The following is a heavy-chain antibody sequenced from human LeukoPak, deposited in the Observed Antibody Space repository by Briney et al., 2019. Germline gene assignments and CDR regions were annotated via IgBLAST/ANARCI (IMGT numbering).Heavy chain of an antibody. CDR1: GFTFSSYG. CDR3: AKGGLSTGYVDYFDY. Sequence: GSLRLSCAASGFTFSSYGMSWVRQAPGKGLEWVSVISGSGDNTHYADSVKGRFTISRDNSKNTLYLQMNSLRAEDTAVYYCAKGGLSTGYVDYFDYWGQGTLVTVSS. CDR2: ISGSGDNT. J-gene: IGHJ4*02. V-gene: IGHV3-23*01. D-gene: IGHD3-9*01.